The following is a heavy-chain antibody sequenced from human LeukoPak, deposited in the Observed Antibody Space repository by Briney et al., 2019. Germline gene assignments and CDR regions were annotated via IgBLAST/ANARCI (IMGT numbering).Heavy chain of an antibody. CDR2: IRYDGSNK. CDR1: GFTFSSNG. J-gene: IGHJ5*02. CDR3: ARGPWGLTVTTPNRFDP. D-gene: IGHD4-11*01. Sequence: PGGSLRLSCAASGFTFSSNGMHWVRQAPGKGLEWVAFIRYDGSNKDYADSVKGRFAISRDNSKNSLYLQMNGLRAEDTAVYYCARGPWGLTVTTPNRFDPWGQGTLVTVSS. V-gene: IGHV3-30*02.